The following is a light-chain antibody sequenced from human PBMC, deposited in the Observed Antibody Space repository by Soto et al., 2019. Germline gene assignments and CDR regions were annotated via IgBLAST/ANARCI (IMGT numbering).Light chain of an antibody. CDR1: QTINTY. CDR3: QQSHSIPYT. Sequence: DIQMTQSPSSLSASVADRVTITCRAGQTINTYLNWYQQKPGKAPKLLIYAASSLESGVPSRFSGSGSGTDFTLTISSLQPEDFATYYCQQSHSIPYTFGQGTKLETK. V-gene: IGKV1-39*01. CDR2: AAS. J-gene: IGKJ2*01.